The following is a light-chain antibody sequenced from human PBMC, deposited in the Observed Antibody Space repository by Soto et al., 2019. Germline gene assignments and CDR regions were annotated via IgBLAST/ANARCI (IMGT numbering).Light chain of an antibody. V-gene: IGKV1-39*01. CDR3: QQSYSTPQT. J-gene: IGKJ1*01. CDR1: QSISSY. Sequence: TQSPSSRSASVGDRVTITCRASQSISSYLNWYQQKPGKAPKLLIYAASSLQSGVPSRFSGSGSGTDFTLTISSLQPEDFATYYCQQSYSTPQTFGQGTK. CDR2: AAS.